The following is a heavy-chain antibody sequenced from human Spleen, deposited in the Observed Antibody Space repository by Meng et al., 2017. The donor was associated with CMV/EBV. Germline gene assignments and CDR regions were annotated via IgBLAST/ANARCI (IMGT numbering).Heavy chain of an antibody. Sequence: SGDSVSSNRAAGNWIRQSPSRGLEWLGRTYYRSKWYNDYAGSVQSRITINPDTSKNQFSLQLISVTPEDTAVYYCARDEYGSSSWFDPWGQGTLVTVSS. CDR3: ARDEYGSSSWFDP. CDR2: TYYRSKWYN. CDR1: GDSVSSNRAA. J-gene: IGHJ5*02. V-gene: IGHV6-1*01. D-gene: IGHD6-6*01.